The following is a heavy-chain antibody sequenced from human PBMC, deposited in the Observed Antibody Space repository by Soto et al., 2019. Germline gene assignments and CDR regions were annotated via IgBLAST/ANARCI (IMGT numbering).Heavy chain of an antibody. Sequence: VQLVESGGGVVQPGRSLRLSCAASGFTFSSYAMSWVRQAPGKGLEWVSAISGSGGSTYYADSVKGRFTISRDNSKNTLYLQMNSLRAEDTAVYYCAKDGSYDFWSGKPFDYWGQGTLVTVSS. CDR1: GFTFSSYA. V-gene: IGHV3-23*04. CDR3: AKDGSYDFWSGKPFDY. D-gene: IGHD3-3*01. J-gene: IGHJ4*02. CDR2: ISGSGGST.